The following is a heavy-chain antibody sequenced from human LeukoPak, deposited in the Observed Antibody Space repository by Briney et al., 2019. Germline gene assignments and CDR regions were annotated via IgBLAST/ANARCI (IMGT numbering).Heavy chain of an antibody. Sequence: GASVKVSCKASGYTFTSYGISWVRQAPGQGLEWMGWINPNSGGTNYAQKFQGRVTMTRDTSISTAYMELSRLRSDDTAVYYCARVRTAGYYDILTGYRVFDYWGQGTLVTVSS. J-gene: IGHJ4*02. CDR1: GYTFTSYG. D-gene: IGHD3-9*01. V-gene: IGHV1-2*02. CDR3: ARVRTAGYYDILTGYRVFDY. CDR2: INPNSGGT.